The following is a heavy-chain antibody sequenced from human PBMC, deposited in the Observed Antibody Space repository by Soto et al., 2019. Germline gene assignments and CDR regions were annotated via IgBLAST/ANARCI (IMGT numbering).Heavy chain of an antibody. J-gene: IGHJ6*02. D-gene: IGHD2-2*01. CDR3: AGVVGGSYYGMDV. Sequence: QVQLQESGPGLVKPSGTLSLTCAVSGGAISSSNWWRWVRQPPGKGLVWIGEIYHSGSTNYNPSLKCRVTISVDKSKNKFSLKLSSVTAADTAVYYGAGVVGGSYYGMDVWGQGTTVTVSS. CDR2: IYHSGST. V-gene: IGHV4-4*02. CDR1: GGAISSSNW.